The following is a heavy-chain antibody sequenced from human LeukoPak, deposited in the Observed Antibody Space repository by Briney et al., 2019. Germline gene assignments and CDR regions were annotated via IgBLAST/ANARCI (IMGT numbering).Heavy chain of an antibody. D-gene: IGHD3-22*01. CDR3: ARGGYYYDSSGPDY. CDR2: IKSDGSST. CDR1: RFTFSSYW. Sequence: PGGSLRLSCAASRFTFSSYWMHWVRQAPGKGLVWVSRIKSDGSSTNYADSVKGRFTISRDNAKNTLYLQMNSLRGEDTAVYYCARGGYYYDSSGPDYWGQGTLVTVSS. V-gene: IGHV3-74*01. J-gene: IGHJ4*02.